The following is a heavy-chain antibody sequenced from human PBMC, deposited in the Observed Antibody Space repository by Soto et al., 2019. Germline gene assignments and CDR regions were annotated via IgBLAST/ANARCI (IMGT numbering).Heavy chain of an antibody. CDR2: IDPSTGTP. CDR3: ARLSRITFIVN. D-gene: IGHD3-10*01. Sequence: QVRLVQSGAEVKSPGTSVKVSCQTSGYTFADYSIHWVRQAPGQGLEYMGNIDPSTGTPDSAQTLQGRISMTTDASTSTVYMELNNLSSADTAVYYCARLSRITFIVNWGQGTLVTVSS. V-gene: IGHV1-46*04. CDR1: GYTFADYS. J-gene: IGHJ4*02.